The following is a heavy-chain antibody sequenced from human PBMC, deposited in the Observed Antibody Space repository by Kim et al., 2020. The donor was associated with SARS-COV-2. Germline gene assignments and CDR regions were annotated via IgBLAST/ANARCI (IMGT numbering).Heavy chain of an antibody. V-gene: IGHV1-69*02. J-gene: IGHJ4*02. CDR3: ARSRIPKKNAEDEYYFDY. CDR1: GGTFSSYT. CDR2: IIPILGIA. D-gene: IGHD2-15*01. Sequence: SVKVSCKASGGTFSSYTISWVRQAPGQGLEWMGRIIPILGIANYAQKFQGRVTITADKSTSTAYMELSSLRSEDTAVYYCARSRIPKKNAEDEYYFDYWGQGTLVTVSS.